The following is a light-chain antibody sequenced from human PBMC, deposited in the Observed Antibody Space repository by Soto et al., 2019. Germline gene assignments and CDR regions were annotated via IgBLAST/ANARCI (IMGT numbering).Light chain of an antibody. CDR1: NSDIGDWNY. Sequence: QSVLTQPASVSGSPGQSITISCTGANSDIGDWNYVSWYQQSPGKAPKLIIYEVNYRPSGVSYRFSGSKSGNTASLTISGLQAEDEGEYFCISYKPDDTFVFGTGTKVTVL. J-gene: IGLJ1*01. CDR2: EVN. CDR3: ISYKPDDTFV. V-gene: IGLV2-14*01.